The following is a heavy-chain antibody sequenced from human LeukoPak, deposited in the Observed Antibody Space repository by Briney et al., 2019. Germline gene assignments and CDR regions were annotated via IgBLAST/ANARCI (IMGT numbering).Heavy chain of an antibody. CDR1: GDSISSYY. V-gene: IGHV4-59*08. D-gene: IGHD4-17*01. J-gene: IGHJ3*02. Sequence: SETLSLTCTVSGDSISSYYWNWIRQPPGKGLEWIGYIYYTGSTNYNPSLKSRVTMSLDTSKNQFSLKLSSVTAADTAVYFCARPLYDEDYGDFLAFDIWGQGTLVTVSS. CDR2: IYYTGST. CDR3: ARPLYDEDYGDFLAFDI.